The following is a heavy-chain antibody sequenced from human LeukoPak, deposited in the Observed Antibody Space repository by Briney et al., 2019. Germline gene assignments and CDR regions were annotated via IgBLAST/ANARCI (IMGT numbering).Heavy chain of an antibody. CDR3: ARLTLWYYDSSGPIDY. CDR2: IYHSGST. D-gene: IGHD3-22*01. Sequence: SETLSLTCTVSGYSISSGYYRGWIRQPPGKGLEWIGSIYHSGSTYYNPSLKNRVTISVDTSKNQFSLKLSSVTAADTAVYYCARLTLWYYDSSGPIDYWGQGTLVTVSS. CDR1: GYSISSGYY. J-gene: IGHJ4*02. V-gene: IGHV4-38-2*02.